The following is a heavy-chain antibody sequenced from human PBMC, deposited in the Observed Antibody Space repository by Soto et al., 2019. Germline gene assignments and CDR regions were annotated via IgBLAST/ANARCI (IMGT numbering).Heavy chain of an antibody. CDR2: FDPEDGET. Sequence: ASVKVSCKVSGYTLTELSMHWVRQAPGKGLEWMGGFDPEDGETIYAQKFQGRVTVTEDTSTDTAYMELSSLRSEDTAVYYCASGWLVPYFDYWGQGTLVTVSS. CDR3: ASGWLVPYFDY. D-gene: IGHD6-19*01. CDR1: GYTLTELS. J-gene: IGHJ4*02. V-gene: IGHV1-24*01.